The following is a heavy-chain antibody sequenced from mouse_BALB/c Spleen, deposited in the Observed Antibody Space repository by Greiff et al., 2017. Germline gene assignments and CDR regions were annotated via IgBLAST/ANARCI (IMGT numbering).Heavy chain of an antibody. Sequence: VKLQESGAELAKPGASVKMSCKASGYTFTSYWMHWVKQRPGQGLEWIGYINPSTGYTEYNQKFKDKATLTADKSSSTAYMQLSSLTSEDSAVYYCAREGFSYYVFFAYWGQGTLVTVSA. V-gene: IGHV1-7*01. CDR2: INPSTGYT. D-gene: IGHD1-1*01. CDR3: AREGFSYYVFFAY. CDR1: GYTFTSYW. J-gene: IGHJ3*01.